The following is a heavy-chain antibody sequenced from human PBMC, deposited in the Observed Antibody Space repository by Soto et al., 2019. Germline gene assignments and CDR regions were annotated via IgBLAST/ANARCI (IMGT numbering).Heavy chain of an antibody. V-gene: IGHV3-23*01. CDR3: AQTKAVAGSAMAY. CDR2: INGSGGNT. J-gene: IGHJ4*02. D-gene: IGHD6-19*01. CDR1: GFTFSRYA. Sequence: GGSLRLSCAASGFTFSRYAVTWVRQAPGKGLEWVSVINGSGGNTFYADSVKGRFTISRDNTKNTLYLQMSSLRVDDTAIYYCAQTKAVAGSAMAYWGQGTLVTVSS.